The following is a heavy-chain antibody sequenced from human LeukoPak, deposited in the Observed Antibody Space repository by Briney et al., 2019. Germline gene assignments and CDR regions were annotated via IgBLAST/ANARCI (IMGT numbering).Heavy chain of an antibody. V-gene: IGHV1-46*01. CDR3: AREVPHYYYSMAV. CDR2: INPSDGGT. J-gene: IGHJ6*02. Sequence: ASVKVSCKASGYSFTNNHMHWMRQAPGQGLEWMGIINPSDGGTTYAQKFQGRVTMTRDTSTTTVYMELSSLRSEDTAVYYCAREVPHYYYSMAVWGQGTTVTVSS. CDR1: GYSFTNNH. D-gene: IGHD4/OR15-4a*01.